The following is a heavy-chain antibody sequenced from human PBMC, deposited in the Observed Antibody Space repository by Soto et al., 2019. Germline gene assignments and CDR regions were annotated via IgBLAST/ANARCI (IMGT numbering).Heavy chain of an antibody. V-gene: IGHV3-74*01. J-gene: IGHJ4*02. CDR1: GFTFSSYW. D-gene: IGHD6-13*01. CDR3: ARNEFYSGSWDFDY. CDR2: INSDGSST. Sequence: GGSLRLSCAASGFTFSSYWMHWVRQAPGKGLVWVSRINSDGSSTSYADSVKGRFTISRDNTKNTLYLQMNSLRAEDTAVYYCARNEFYSGSWDFDYWGQGTLVTVSS.